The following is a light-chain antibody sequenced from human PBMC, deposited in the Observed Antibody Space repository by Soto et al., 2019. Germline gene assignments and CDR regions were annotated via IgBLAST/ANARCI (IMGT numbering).Light chain of an antibody. V-gene: IGLV2-14*01. CDR1: SSDVGGYNY. Sequence: QSALTQPASVSGSPGQSITISCTGTSSDVGGYNYVSWYQQHPGKPPKLMIYDVSNRPSGVSNRFSGSKSGNTASLTISGLQAEDEADYYCSSYISSSTVVFGGGTKLTVL. CDR2: DVS. J-gene: IGLJ2*01. CDR3: SSYISSSTVV.